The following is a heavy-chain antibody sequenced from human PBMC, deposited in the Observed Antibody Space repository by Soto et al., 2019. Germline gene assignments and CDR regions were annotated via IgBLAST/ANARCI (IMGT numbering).Heavy chain of an antibody. CDR3: ARDGSVWQFGY. CDR1: GFPFSFYS. CDR2: ITSTSSAI. D-gene: IGHD2-21*01. V-gene: IGHV3-48*04. J-gene: IGHJ4*02. Sequence: GGSLRLSCAASGFPFSFYSMSWVRQAPGKGLEWISYITSTSSAINYADSVKGRFTISRDNAKNSLYLQMNSLRAEDTAVYYCARDGSVWQFGYWGQGTLVTVSS.